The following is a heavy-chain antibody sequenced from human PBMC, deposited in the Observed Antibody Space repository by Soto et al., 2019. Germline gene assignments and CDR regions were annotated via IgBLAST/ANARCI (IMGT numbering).Heavy chain of an antibody. CDR1: GGTFSSYA. CDR3: ARVVVDYDFWSGYYVYYYYGMDV. D-gene: IGHD3-3*01. CDR2: IIPIFGTA. V-gene: IGHV1-69*06. J-gene: IGHJ6*02. Sequence: QVQLVQSGAEVKKPGSSVKVSCKASGGTFSSYAISWVRQAPGQGPEWMGGIIPIFGTANYAQKFQGRVTITADKSTSTAYMELSSLRSEDTAVYYCARVVVDYDFWSGYYVYYYYGMDVWGQGTTVTVSS.